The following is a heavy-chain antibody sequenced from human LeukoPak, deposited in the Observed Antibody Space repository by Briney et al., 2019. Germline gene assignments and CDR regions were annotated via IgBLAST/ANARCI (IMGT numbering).Heavy chain of an antibody. Sequence: GDSLRLSCVASRFAFPTYAMMWVRQVPWKGLEWVSSIRVSDGARFYADSVKGRFTMSRDDPKNTLFLQMNSLRPEDTAVYYCAKEPRWEQLHSFDIWGQGTTVTVSS. D-gene: IGHD1/OR15-1a*01. CDR2: IRVSDGAR. J-gene: IGHJ3*02. CDR3: AKEPRWEQLHSFDI. CDR1: RFAFPTYA. V-gene: IGHV3-23*01.